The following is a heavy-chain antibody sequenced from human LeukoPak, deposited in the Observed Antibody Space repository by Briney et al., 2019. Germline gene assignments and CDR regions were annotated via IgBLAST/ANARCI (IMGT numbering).Heavy chain of an antibody. V-gene: IGHV3-53*01. D-gene: IGHD1-26*01. CDR2: IYPGGKT. CDR1: GLSVSRNY. Sequence: GSLRLSCAASGLSVSRNYMTWVRQPPGKGLQWVSVIYPGGKTFYADSVQGRFTISTDDSKNTLYLEMNNLRAEDTAIYFCARDNVGSTPFDYFYYGLDVWGQGTTVIVSS. J-gene: IGHJ6*02. CDR3: ARDNVGSTPFDYFYYGLDV.